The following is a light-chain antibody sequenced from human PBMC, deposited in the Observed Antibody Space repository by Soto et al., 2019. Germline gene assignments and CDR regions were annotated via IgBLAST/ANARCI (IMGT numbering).Light chain of an antibody. CDR3: QTWSTDIRV. CDR1: SGHNSYA. Sequence: QPVLTQPPSASASLGASVKLTCTLSSGHNSYAIAWHQQQPEKGPRYLMKLNSDGRHSKGDGIPDRFSGSSSGAERYLTSSSLQSEAEADYYCQTWSTDIRVFGGGTKLTVL. V-gene: IGLV4-69*01. J-gene: IGLJ3*02. CDR2: LNSDGRH.